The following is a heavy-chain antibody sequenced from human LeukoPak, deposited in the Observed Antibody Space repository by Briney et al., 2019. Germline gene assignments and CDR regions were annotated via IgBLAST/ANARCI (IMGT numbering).Heavy chain of an antibody. CDR3: AREQRLDGNWFFDL. V-gene: IGHV3-7*01. D-gene: IGHD1-1*01. J-gene: IGHJ4*02. Sequence: GGSLRLSCAASGFTFSSYWMSWVRQAPGKGLEWVANIKRDGSEKYYVDSVKGRFTISRDNAKNSLYLQMNSLRAEDTALYYCAREQRLDGNWFFDLWGQGTVVTVSS. CDR1: GFTFSSYW. CDR2: IKRDGSEK.